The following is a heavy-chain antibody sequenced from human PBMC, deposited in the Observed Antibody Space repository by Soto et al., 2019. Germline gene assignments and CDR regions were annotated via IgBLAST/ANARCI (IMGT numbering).Heavy chain of an antibody. CDR3: ARGIYSSDS. J-gene: IGHJ4*02. CDR1: GFTFNDYG. V-gene: IGHV1-18*01. Sequence: GVPVKASCKAPGFTFNDYGITWVRQAPGKGLEWMGWINVYNGHTNYAQMLQGRVTMTTDTSTSTAYMDLKNVTYDDTAVYYCARGIYSSDSWGQGTLVIVSS. CDR2: INVYNGHT.